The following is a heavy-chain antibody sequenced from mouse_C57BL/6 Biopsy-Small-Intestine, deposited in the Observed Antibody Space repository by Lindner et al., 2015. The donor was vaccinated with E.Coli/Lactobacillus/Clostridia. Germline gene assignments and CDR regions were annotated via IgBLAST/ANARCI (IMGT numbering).Heavy chain of an antibody. D-gene: IGHD1-1*01. CDR1: GYSFTDFY. Sequence: SVKVSCKASGYSFTDFYMQWVRQAPGQGLEWMGWINPSSGGTHSAPQFQGRVTFTRDTSTSTVYLEVSSLRSDDTAIYYCARDRFRGHYGMDVWGQGTTVTVSS. V-gene: IGHV1-34*01. CDR2: INPSSGGT. J-gene: IGHJ1*01. CDR3: ARDRFRGHYGMDV.